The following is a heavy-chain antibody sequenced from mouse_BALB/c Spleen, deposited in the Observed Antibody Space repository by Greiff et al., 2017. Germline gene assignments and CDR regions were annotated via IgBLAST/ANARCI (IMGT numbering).Heavy chain of an antibody. CDR2: IWTGGGT. Sequence: VKLMESGPGLVAPSQSLSITCTVSGFSLTSYDISWIRQPPGKGLEWLGVIWTGGGTNYNSAFMSRLSISKDNSKSQVFLKMNSLQTDDTAIYYCVRGGDYDGDWYFDVWGAGTTVTVSS. J-gene: IGHJ1*01. D-gene: IGHD2-4*01. CDR3: VRGGDYDGDWYFDV. CDR1: GFSLTSYD. V-gene: IGHV2-9-2*01.